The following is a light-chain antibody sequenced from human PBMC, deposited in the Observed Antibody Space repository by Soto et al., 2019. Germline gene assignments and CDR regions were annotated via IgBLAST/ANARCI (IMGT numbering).Light chain of an antibody. Sequence: EIVVTQSPATLSVSPGERATLSCRTSQTINNDLAWYQQEPGQAPRLLIYDASTRATGIPARFSGSGSGTEFTLTISSLQSEDFAVYYCQQCNSWPLTFGGGTKVDIK. CDR2: DAS. CDR3: QQCNSWPLT. CDR1: QTINND. V-gene: IGKV3-15*01. J-gene: IGKJ4*01.